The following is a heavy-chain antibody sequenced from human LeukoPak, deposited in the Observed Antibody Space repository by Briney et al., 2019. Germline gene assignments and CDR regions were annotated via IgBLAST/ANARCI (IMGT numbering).Heavy chain of an antibody. Sequence: SETLSLTCTVSGCSISSSSYYWGWIRQPPGKGLEWIGSIYYSGSTYYNPSLKSRVTISVDTSKNQFSLKLSSVTAADTAVYYCARRGYSSSWPTFDYWGQGTLVAVSS. CDR1: GCSISSSSYY. D-gene: IGHD6-13*01. V-gene: IGHV4-39*01. CDR2: IYYSGST. CDR3: ARRGYSSSWPTFDY. J-gene: IGHJ4*02.